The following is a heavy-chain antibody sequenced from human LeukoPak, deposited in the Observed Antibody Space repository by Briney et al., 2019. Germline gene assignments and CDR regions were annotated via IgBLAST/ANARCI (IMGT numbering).Heavy chain of an antibody. J-gene: IGHJ2*01. Sequence: GGSLRLSCAASGFTFTGDWMSWVRQTPGKGLEWVANIKQDGSEKNYLDSVKGRFSISRDNAKNSLYLQMNSLRVEDTAIYYCARPAGSGYWYFDLWGRGTLVTVSS. CDR1: GFTFTGDW. CDR2: IKQDGSEK. CDR3: ARPAGSGYWYFDL. V-gene: IGHV3-7*01. D-gene: IGHD3-10*01.